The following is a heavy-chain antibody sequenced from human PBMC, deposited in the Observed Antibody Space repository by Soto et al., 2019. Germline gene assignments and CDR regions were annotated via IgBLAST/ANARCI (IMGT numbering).Heavy chain of an antibody. V-gene: IGHV3-30-3*01. J-gene: IGHJ4*02. CDR2: ISFDGSNI. CDR1: GFTFSNYP. Sequence: PGGSLRLSCAVSGFTFSNYPMHWVRQAPGKGLEWVAVISFDGSNIYYANSMKGRFTISRDNSKNTVYLQLSSLRPEDTAVYYCARGLTGEAGDYWGQGTLVTVSS. D-gene: IGHD7-27*01. CDR3: ARGLTGEAGDY.